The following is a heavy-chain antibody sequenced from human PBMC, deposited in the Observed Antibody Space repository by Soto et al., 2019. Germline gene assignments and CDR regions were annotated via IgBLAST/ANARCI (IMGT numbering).Heavy chain of an antibody. Sequence: SETLSLTCTVSGGSISSGDYYWSWIRQPPGKGLEWIGYIYYSGSTYYNPSLKSRVTISVDTSKNQFSLKLSSVTAADTAVYYCAREITINWFDPWGQGTLVTVSS. V-gene: IGHV4-30-4*01. J-gene: IGHJ5*02. CDR1: GGSISSGDYY. CDR3: AREITINWFDP. CDR2: IYYSGST. D-gene: IGHD3-9*01.